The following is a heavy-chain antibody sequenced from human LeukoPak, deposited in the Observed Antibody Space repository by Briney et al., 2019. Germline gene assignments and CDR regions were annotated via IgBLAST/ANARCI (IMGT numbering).Heavy chain of an antibody. CDR2: IKQDGSEK. D-gene: IGHD2-21*01. Sequence: PGGSLRLSCAASGFTFSSYWMSWVRQAPGKGLEWVANIKQDGSEKYYVDSVKGRFTISRDNAKNSLYLQMNSLRAEDTAVYYCAREAPLHMACFDYWGQGTLVTVSS. V-gene: IGHV3-7*01. CDR3: AREAPLHMACFDY. CDR1: GFTFSSYW. J-gene: IGHJ4*02.